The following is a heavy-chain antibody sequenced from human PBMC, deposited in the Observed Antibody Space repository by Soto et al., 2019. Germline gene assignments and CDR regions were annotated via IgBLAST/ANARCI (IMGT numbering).Heavy chain of an antibody. V-gene: IGHV1-18*01. D-gene: IGHD3-22*01. CDR3: ARDMGGYYFEPNDY. J-gene: IGHJ4*02. CDR2: ITANNVNT. Sequence: QVQLVQSGPEVKKPGASVKVSCKTSGYTFTSYGISWVRQAPGQGLEWMGWITANNVNTNYAQKFQGRATMTTDTSTATAYMELRSLRSDDTAVYYCARDMGGYYFEPNDYWGQGTLVTVSS. CDR1: GYTFTSYG.